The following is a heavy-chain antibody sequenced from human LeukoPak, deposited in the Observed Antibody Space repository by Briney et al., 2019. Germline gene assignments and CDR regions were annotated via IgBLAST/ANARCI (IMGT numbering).Heavy chain of an antibody. V-gene: IGHV3-48*04. CDR3: AKNRGWGDCSGGSCYSLDY. D-gene: IGHD2-15*01. CDR2: ISNSSSTI. CDR1: GFTFSIYS. Sequence: AGGSLRLSCAASGFTFSIYSMNWVRQAPGKGLEWVSYISNSSSTIYYADSVKGRFTISRDNSKNTLYLQMNSLRAEDTAVYYCAKNRGWGDCSGGSCYSLDYSGQGTLVTVSS. J-gene: IGHJ4*02.